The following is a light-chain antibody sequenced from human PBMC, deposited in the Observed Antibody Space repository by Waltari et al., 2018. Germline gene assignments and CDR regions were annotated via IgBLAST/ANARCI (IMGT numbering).Light chain of an antibody. Sequence: SFELTQPPAVAVSPGQRADITCSGDKLGDKFASWYQQKPGHAPLLISFEETKRPSGIPERCSGSNSGDTATLTISETQAMDEADYYCQAWDNRGVFGGGTKLTVL. V-gene: IGLV3-1*01. CDR3: QAWDNRGV. CDR1: KLGDKF. CDR2: EET. J-gene: IGLJ2*01.